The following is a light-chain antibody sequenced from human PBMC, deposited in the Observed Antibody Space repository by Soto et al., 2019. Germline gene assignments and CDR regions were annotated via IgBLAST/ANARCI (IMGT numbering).Light chain of an antibody. Sequence: QSVLAQPPSASGTPGQRGTISCSGSSSNIGSNTVNWYQQLPGTAPKLLIYSNNQRPSGVPDRFSGSKSGTSASLAISGLQSEDEADYYCAAWDDSLNGSWVFGRGTKLTVL. CDR2: SNN. J-gene: IGLJ3*02. CDR1: SSNIGSNT. V-gene: IGLV1-44*01. CDR3: AAWDDSLNGSWV.